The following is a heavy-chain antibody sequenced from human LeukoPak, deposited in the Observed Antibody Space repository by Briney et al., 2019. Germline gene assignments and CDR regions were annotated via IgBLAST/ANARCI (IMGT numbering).Heavy chain of an antibody. D-gene: IGHD4-17*01. Sequence: SETLSLTCTVSGGSISSGSYYWSWIRQPAGKGLEWIGRIYTSGSTNYNPSLKSRVTISVDTSKNQFSLKLSSVTAADTAVYYCTNTNGEDGYWGQGTLVTVSS. V-gene: IGHV4-61*02. CDR3: TNTNGEDGY. CDR2: IYTSGST. J-gene: IGHJ4*02. CDR1: GGSISSGSYY.